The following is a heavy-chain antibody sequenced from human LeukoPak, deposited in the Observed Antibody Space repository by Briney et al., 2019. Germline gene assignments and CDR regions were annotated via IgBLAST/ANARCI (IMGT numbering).Heavy chain of an antibody. CDR3: ASLYNWNDVGLGPMDV. Sequence: GASVNVSCKAAGGSFSSNAISRVRQAPGQGLEWMGGIIPIFGTANYAQKFQGRVTIIEDESTSTAYMELSSLRSEDTAVYYCASLYNWNDVGLGPMDVWGKGTTVTVSS. CDR1: GGSFSSNA. J-gene: IGHJ6*03. CDR2: IIPIFGTA. V-gene: IGHV1-69*13. D-gene: IGHD1-20*01.